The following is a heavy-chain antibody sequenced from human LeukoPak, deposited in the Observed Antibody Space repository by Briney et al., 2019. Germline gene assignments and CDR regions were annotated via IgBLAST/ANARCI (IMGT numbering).Heavy chain of an antibody. CDR1: GYTFTGYY. V-gene: IGHV1-2*02. Sequence: ASVKVSCKASGYTFTGYYIHWVRQAPGQGLEWMGWINPNSGDTNYAQNFQGRVTMTSETSTNTAYMDLSRLTSADTAVYYCAREQIIFRSGSHWFDPWGQGTLVTVSS. J-gene: IGHJ5*02. CDR3: AREQIIFRSGSHWFDP. D-gene: IGHD3-10*01. CDR2: INPNSGDT.